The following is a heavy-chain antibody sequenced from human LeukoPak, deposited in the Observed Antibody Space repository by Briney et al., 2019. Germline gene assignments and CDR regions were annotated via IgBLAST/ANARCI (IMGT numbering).Heavy chain of an antibody. CDR2: IYYSGST. J-gene: IGHJ4*02. CDR3: ARLSYSYGPDY. Sequence: PSETLSLTCTVSGGSISSYYWSWIRQPPGKGLEWIGYIYYSGSTNYNPSLKSRVTISVDTSKNQITLKLSSVTAADTAVYYCARLSYSYGPDYWGQGTLVTVSS. CDR1: GGSISSYY. V-gene: IGHV4-59*01. D-gene: IGHD5-18*01.